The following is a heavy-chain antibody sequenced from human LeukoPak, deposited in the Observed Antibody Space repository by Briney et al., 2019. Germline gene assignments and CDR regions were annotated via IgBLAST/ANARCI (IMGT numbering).Heavy chain of an antibody. V-gene: IGHV1-18*01. Sequence: GASVKVSCKASGYTFTSYGISWVRQAPGQGLEWMGWISAYNGNTNYAQKLQGRVTMTTDTSTSTAYMELTSLRSDDTAVYYCARLLPSPDIESGHAFDIWGQGTMVTVSS. CDR3: ARLLPSPDIESGHAFDI. D-gene: IGHD3-22*01. CDR1: GYTFTSYG. J-gene: IGHJ3*02. CDR2: ISAYNGNT.